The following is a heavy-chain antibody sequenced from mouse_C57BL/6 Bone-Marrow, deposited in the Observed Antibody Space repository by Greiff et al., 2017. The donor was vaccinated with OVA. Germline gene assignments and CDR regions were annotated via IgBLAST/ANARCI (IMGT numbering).Heavy chain of an antibody. CDR3: ARDYGSNDW. V-gene: IGHV1-82*01. CDR2: IYPGDGDT. D-gene: IGHD1-1*01. J-gene: IGHJ3*02. CDR1: GYAFSSSW. Sequence: QVQLQQSGPELVKPGASVKISCKASGYAFSSSWMNWVKQRPGKGLEWIGRIYPGDGDTNYNGKFKGKTTLTADKSSSTAYMQLSSLTSEDSAVYFCARDYGSNDWWGQGTLVTVSA.